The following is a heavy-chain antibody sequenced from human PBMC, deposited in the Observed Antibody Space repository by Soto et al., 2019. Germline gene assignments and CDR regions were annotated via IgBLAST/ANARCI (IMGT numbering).Heavy chain of an antibody. CDR1: GFSFAGYA. CDR3: AKRKTRLPSGIAARHHGMDV. D-gene: IGHD6-6*01. V-gene: IGHV3-23*01. Sequence: GGSLRLSCAASGFSFAGYAMTWVRQAPGKGLEWVSGISGGGTSTYYGDSLKGRFTISRDNSKNTLYLQMNSLRAEDTAVYYCAKRKTRLPSGIAARHHGMDVWGQGTTVTVSS. CDR2: ISGGGTST. J-gene: IGHJ6*02.